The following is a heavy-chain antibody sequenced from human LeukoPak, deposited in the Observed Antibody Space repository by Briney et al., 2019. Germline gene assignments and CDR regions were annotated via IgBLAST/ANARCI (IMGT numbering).Heavy chain of an antibody. V-gene: IGHV3-23*01. J-gene: IGHJ5*02. CDR1: VFTFSSYA. CDR3: EVVVVITTNWFDP. D-gene: IGHD3-22*01. CDR2: ISGSGGST. Sequence: GGSLRLSCAASVFTFSSYAMRSVRQAPGKGLEWVSAISGSGGSTYYADSVKGRFTISRDNSKNTLYLQMNSLRAEDTAVYYCEVVVVITTNWFDPWGQGTLVTVSS.